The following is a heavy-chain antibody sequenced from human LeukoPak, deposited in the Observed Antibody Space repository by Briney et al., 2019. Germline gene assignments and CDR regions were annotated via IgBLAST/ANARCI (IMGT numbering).Heavy chain of an antibody. CDR1: GGSFSGYY. D-gene: IGHD1-26*01. J-gene: IGHJ6*02. V-gene: IGHV4-34*01. CDR3: ARYSGSYEVNYYYYYGMDV. Sequence: PSETLSLTCAVYGGSFSGYYWSWIRQPPGKGLEWIGEINHSGSTNYNPSLKSRVTISVDTSKNQFSLKLSSVTAADTAVYYCARYSGSYEVNYYYYYGMDVWGQGTTVTVSS. CDR2: INHSGST.